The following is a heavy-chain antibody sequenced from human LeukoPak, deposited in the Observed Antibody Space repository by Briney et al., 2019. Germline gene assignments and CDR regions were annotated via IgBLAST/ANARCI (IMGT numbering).Heavy chain of an antibody. Sequence: GGSLRLSCAASGFTVSSNYMSWVRYAPGKGLEWVSVIYTGGDTYYADSVKGRFTISRDNSKNTVYLQMNSLRAEDTAVYYCAREGRGVQLRLYYFDYWGQGPLVTVSS. CDR2: IYTGGDT. V-gene: IGHV3-66*01. J-gene: IGHJ4*02. CDR3: AREGRGVQLRLYYFDY. D-gene: IGHD3-10*01. CDR1: GFTVSSNY.